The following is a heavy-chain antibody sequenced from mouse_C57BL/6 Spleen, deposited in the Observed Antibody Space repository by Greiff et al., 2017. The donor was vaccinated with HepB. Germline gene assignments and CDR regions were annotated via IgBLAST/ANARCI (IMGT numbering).Heavy chain of an antibody. CDR1: GYTFTSYW. Sequence: VQLQQPGTELVKPGASVKLSCKASGYTFTSYWMHWVKQRPGQGLEWIGNINPSNGGTNYNQKFKSKATLTVYKSSSTAYMQLSSLTSADSAVYYCAGRDWDPNGYFGVWGTGTTVTVAS. V-gene: IGHV1-53*01. CDR3: AGRDWDPNGYFGV. CDR2: INPSNGGT. D-gene: IGHD4-1*01. J-gene: IGHJ1*03.